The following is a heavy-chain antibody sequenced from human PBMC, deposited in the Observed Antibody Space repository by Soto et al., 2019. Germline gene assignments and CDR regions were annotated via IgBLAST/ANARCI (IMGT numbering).Heavy chain of an antibody. CDR2: MFYSGLT. CDR1: GHSVTSSDYY. V-gene: IGHV4-39*01. CDR3: APLSVSLSGPYGIHV. Sequence: KTSETLSLTCSVSGHSVTSSDYYWAWIRQPPGKGLEWIGSMFYSGLTYYNPSLKSRVTLSVDTSKNQFSVRLNSVTAADTAVYYCAPLSVSLSGPYGIHVWGQGTTVTVSS. J-gene: IGHJ6*02. D-gene: IGHD2-15*01.